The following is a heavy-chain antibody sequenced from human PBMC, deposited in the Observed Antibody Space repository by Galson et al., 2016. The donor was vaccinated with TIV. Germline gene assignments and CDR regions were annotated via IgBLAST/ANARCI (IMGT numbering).Heavy chain of an antibody. CDR2: ISSSFTPI. V-gene: IGHV3-48*01. Sequence: SLRLSCAASGFTFSIYTMNWVRQAPGKGLEWISYISSSFTPIYYADSVRGRLTISRDNAKNSLYLQMNSLRAEDTALYYGARGGRDGYNPYLDFRGRGTLVTVSS. CDR1: GFTFSIYT. CDR3: ARGGRDGYNPYLDF. J-gene: IGHJ4*02. D-gene: IGHD5-24*01.